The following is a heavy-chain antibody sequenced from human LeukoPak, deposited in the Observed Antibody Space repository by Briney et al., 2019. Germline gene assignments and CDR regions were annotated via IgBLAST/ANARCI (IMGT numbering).Heavy chain of an antibody. V-gene: IGHV4-34*01. J-gene: IGHJ5*02. CDR2: INHSGST. CDR3: ARDRSPWADGGSGSYTAFDP. Sequence: PSETLSPTCAVYGVSFSGYYWSWIRQPPGKGLEWIGEINHSGSTNYNPSLKSRVTISVDKSKNQFSLKLSSVTAADTAVYYCARDRSPWADGGSGSYTAFDPWGQGTLVTVSS. D-gene: IGHD3-10*01. CDR1: GVSFSGYY.